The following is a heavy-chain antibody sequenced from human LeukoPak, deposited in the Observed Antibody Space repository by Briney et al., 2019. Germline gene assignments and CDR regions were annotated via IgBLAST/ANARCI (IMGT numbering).Heavy chain of an antibody. D-gene: IGHD3/OR15-3a*01. CDR2: GYHGGNT. J-gene: IGHJ4*02. V-gene: IGHV4-38-2*02. CDR3: ARQTGSGLFILP. Sequence: SETLSLTCTVSGYSISNGYYWGWIRQPPGKGLEFIGSGYHGGNTYYKASLKSRVTISLDTSKNQFSLRLSSVTAADTAVYYCARQTGSGLFILPGGQGTLVTVSS. CDR1: GYSISNGYY.